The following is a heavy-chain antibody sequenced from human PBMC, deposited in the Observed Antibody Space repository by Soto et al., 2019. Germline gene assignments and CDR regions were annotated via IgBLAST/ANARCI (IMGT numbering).Heavy chain of an antibody. CDR3: ARGWGPNSSWYRRSYYYYGMDV. CDR2: INHSGST. D-gene: IGHD6-13*01. Sequence: SETLSLTCAVYGGSFSGYYWSWIRQPPGKGLEWIGEINHSGSTNYNPSLKSRVTISVDTSKNQFSLKLSSVTAADTAVYYCARGWGPNSSWYRRSYYYYGMDVWGQATTVTVSS. J-gene: IGHJ6*02. V-gene: IGHV4-34*01. CDR1: GGSFSGYY.